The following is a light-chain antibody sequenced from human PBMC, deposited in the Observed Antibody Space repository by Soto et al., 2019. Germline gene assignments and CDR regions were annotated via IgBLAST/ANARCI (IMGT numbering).Light chain of an antibody. Sequence: DIQMTQSPSSLSASVGDRATITCRASQSISSYLNWYQQKPGKAPKVLIYAASSLQSEVPSRFSGSGSGTDFTLTISSLQPEDFATYSCQQSYSTPYTFGQGTKLEIK. V-gene: IGKV1-39*01. J-gene: IGKJ2*01. CDR2: AAS. CDR1: QSISSY. CDR3: QQSYSTPYT.